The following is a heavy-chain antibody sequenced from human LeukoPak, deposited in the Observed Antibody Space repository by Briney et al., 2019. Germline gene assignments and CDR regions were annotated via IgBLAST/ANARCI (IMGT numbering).Heavy chain of an antibody. D-gene: IGHD3-22*01. CDR3: ARGSAYYYDTSGPRFYYDY. J-gene: IGHJ4*02. CDR1: GGSISSYY. V-gene: IGHV4-59*01. CDR2: IYYSGST. Sequence: SETLSLTCTVSGGSISSYYWSWIRQPPGKGLEWIGYIYYSGSTSYNPSLKSRVTISMDTSKNQFSLHLTSVTAADTAVYYCARGSAYYYDTSGPRFYYDYWGQGILVAISS.